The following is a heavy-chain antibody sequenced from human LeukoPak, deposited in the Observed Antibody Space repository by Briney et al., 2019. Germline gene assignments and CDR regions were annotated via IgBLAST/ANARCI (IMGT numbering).Heavy chain of an antibody. D-gene: IGHD6-19*01. CDR3: ARNSAVATSGSWFDP. CDR2: ANYSGST. J-gene: IGHJ5*02. Sequence: PAETLSLTCAVFDGSFSNYYWSWIRQPPGRGLEWIGYANYSGSTTYNPSLESGATISVDTTKKQSSLNLTAVTAADTAVYYCARNSAVATSGSWFDPWGQGTRVTVSS. V-gene: IGHV4-59*08. CDR1: DGSFSNYY.